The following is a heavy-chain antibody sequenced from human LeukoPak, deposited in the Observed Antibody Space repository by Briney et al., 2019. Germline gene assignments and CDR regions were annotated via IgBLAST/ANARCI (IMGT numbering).Heavy chain of an antibody. CDR1: GYTFTSYG. D-gene: IGHD3-22*01. J-gene: IGHJ4*02. Sequence: ASVKVSCKASGYTFTSYGISWVRQAPGQGLEWMGWISAYNGNTNYAQKLQGRVTMTTDTSTSTAYMELRSLRSDDTAVYYCARASPGPYYYDSSGYHTNLFYWGQGTLVTVSS. CDR2: ISAYNGNT. V-gene: IGHV1-18*01. CDR3: ARASPGPYYYDSSGYHTNLFY.